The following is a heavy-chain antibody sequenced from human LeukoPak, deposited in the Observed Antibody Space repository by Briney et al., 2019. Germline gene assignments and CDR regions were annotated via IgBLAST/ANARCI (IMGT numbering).Heavy chain of an antibody. D-gene: IGHD2-2*01. J-gene: IGHJ4*02. CDR3: ARGLGYCTSTTCLLPFDY. Sequence: GGSLRLSCAASGFTVITYYMTWVRQAPGKGLECVSVIYSGGSAYYADSVKGRFTVSRDNSKNTLYLQMNSLRAEDTAMYYCARGLGYCTSTTCLLPFDYWGQGTLVTVSS. V-gene: IGHV3-53*01. CDR2: IYSGGSA. CDR1: GFTVITYY.